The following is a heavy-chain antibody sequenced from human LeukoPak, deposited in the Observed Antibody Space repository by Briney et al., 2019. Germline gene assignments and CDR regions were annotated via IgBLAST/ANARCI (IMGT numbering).Heavy chain of an antibody. J-gene: IGHJ4*02. CDR1: GFTFSSYG. CDR3: AKDPGGSSSWRGPFDY. CDR2: IRYDGSNK. V-gene: IGHV3-30*02. D-gene: IGHD6-13*01. Sequence: PGGSLTLSCAASGFTFSSYGMHWVRQAPGKGLEWVAFIRYDGSNKYYADSVKGRFTISRDNSKNTLYLQMNSLRAEDTAVYYCAKDPGGSSSWRGPFDYWGQGTLVTVSS.